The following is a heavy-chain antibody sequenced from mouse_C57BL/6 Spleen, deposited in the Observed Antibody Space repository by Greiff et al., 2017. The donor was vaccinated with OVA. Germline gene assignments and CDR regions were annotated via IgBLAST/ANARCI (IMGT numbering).Heavy chain of an antibody. D-gene: IGHD3-2*02. CDR2: IDTSDSYT. J-gene: IGHJ2*01. CDR1: GYTFTSYW. V-gene: IGHV1-69*01. Sequence: QVQLQQPGAELVMPGASVKLSCKASGYTFTSYWMHWVKQRPGQGLEWIGEIDTSDSYTNYNQKFKGKSTLTVDKASSTAYMQLSSLTSEDSAVYYCARWGQLRPHYCDYWGQGTTLTVSS. CDR3: ARWGQLRPHYCDY.